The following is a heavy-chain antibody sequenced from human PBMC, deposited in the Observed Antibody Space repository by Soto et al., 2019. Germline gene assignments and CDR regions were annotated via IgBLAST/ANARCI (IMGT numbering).Heavy chain of an antibody. CDR3: AKTPVEIYDSSGYSFDH. CDR2: ITSSGGGT. J-gene: IGHJ4*02. Sequence: GGSLRLSCIPSGFTFGNYAMSWVRQAPGKGLEWVSTITSSGGGTYYADSVRGRFSVSRDILRSTKYLQMNNLAAEDSAKYYSAKTPVEIYDSSGYSFDHWGQGTMVTVSS. CDR1: GFTFGNYA. D-gene: IGHD3-22*01. V-gene: IGHV3-23*01.